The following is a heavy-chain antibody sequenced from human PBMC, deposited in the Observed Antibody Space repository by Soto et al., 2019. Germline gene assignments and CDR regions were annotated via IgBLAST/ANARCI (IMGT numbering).Heavy chain of an antibody. CDR1: GFTFSSYS. CDR3: ARGTGGLDY. Sequence: EVQLVESGGGLVKPGGSLRLSCAASGFTFSSYSMNWVRQAPGRGLEWVSSISSSSSYIYYAESVKGRFPISRDNAKNSLYLQMNSLRAEDTAVYYCARGTGGLDYWGQGTLVTVSS. D-gene: IGHD1-26*01. J-gene: IGHJ4*02. CDR2: ISSSSSYI. V-gene: IGHV3-21*01.